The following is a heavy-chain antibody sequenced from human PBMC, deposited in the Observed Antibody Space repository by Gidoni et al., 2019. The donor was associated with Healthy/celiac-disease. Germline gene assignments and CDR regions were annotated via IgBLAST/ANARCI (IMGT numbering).Heavy chain of an antibody. V-gene: IGHV3-30-3*01. D-gene: IGHD2-2*01. CDR2: ISYDGSNK. CDR1: GFTFSSYA. Sequence: QVQLVESGGGVVQPGRSLRLSCAASGFTFSSYAMHWVRQAPGKGLEWVAVISYDGSNKYYADSVKGRFTISRDNSKNTLYLQMNSLRAEDTAVYYCARAPHGVSCYACLYFDYWGQGTLVTVSS. J-gene: IGHJ4*02. CDR3: ARAPHGVSCYACLYFDY.